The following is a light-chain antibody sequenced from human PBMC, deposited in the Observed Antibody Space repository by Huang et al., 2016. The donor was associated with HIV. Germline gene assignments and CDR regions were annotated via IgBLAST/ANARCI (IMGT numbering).Light chain of an antibody. V-gene: IGKV2-28*01. CDR2: LGS. J-gene: IGKJ4*01. CDR3: MQALQTPRT. Sequence: DIVMTQSPLSLPVTPGEPASISCRSSQSLLHSDGYNYLDWYLQRPGQSPQLLIYLGSNLASGVPDRFSGSGSGTDFTLKISRLEAEDVGVYYCMQALQTPRTFGGGTKVEIK. CDR1: QSLLHSDGYNY.